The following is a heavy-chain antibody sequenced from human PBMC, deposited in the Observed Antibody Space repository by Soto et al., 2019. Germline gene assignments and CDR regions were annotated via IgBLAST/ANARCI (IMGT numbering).Heavy chain of an antibody. CDR3: ARAGFHDSSGYYRDHDAFDI. D-gene: IGHD3-22*01. V-gene: IGHV3-11*05. J-gene: IGHJ3*02. CDR1: GFTFSDYY. CDR2: ISSSSSYT. Sequence: PGGSLRLSCAASGFTFSDYYMSWIRQAPGKGLEWVSYISSSSSYTNYADSVKGRFTISRDNAKNSLYLQMNSLRAEDTAVYYCARAGFHDSSGYYRDHDAFDIWGQGTMVTVSS.